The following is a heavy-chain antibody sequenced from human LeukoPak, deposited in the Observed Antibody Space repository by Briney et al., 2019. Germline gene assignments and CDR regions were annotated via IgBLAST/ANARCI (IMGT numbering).Heavy chain of an antibody. J-gene: IGHJ4*02. V-gene: IGHV1-69*13. Sequence: SVKVSCKASGGTFSSYAISWVRQAPGQGLGWMGGIIPIFGTANYAQKFQGRVTITADESTSTAYMELSSLRSEDTAVYYCARAQDYRGYSYGFDYWGQGTLVTVSS. CDR1: GGTFSSYA. CDR3: ARAQDYRGYSYGFDY. CDR2: IIPIFGTA. D-gene: IGHD5-18*01.